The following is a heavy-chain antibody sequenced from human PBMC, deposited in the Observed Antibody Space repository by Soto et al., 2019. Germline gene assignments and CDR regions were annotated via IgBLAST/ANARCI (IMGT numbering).Heavy chain of an antibody. CDR3: ARVRVVVVPAAMGHYYYYGMDV. V-gene: IGHV1-8*01. CDR1: GYTITSYD. J-gene: IGHJ6*02. D-gene: IGHD2-2*01. CDR2: MNPNSGNT. Sequence: GASVKVSCKASGYTITSYDINWVRQATGQGLEWMGWMNPNSGNTGYAQKFQGRVTMTRNTSISTAYMELSSLRSEDTAVYYCARVRVVVVPAAMGHYYYYGMDVWGQGTTVTVSS.